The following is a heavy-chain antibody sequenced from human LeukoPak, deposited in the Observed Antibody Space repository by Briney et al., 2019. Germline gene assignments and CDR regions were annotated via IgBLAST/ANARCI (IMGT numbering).Heavy chain of an antibody. D-gene: IGHD4-17*01. J-gene: IGHJ4*02. CDR3: AKRPSDYGDYVSYFDY. CDR2: ISDDGRSK. Sequence: GGSLRLSCAASGFSFISYSMHWVRQAPGKGLEWVGVISDDGRSKDYADSVKGRFTISRDNSKDTLYLQMNSLRDEETAVYYCAKRPSDYGDYVSYFDYWGQGTLVTVSS. CDR1: GFSFISYS. V-gene: IGHV3-30*18.